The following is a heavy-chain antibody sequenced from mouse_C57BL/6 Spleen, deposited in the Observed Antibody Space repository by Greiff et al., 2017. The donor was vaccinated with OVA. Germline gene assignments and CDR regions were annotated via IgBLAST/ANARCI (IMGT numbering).Heavy chain of an antibody. Sequence: VKLQQPGAELVRPGSSVKLSCKASGYTFTSYWMDWVKQRPGQGLEWIGNIYPSDSETHYNQKFKDKATLTVDKSSSTAYMQLSSLTSEDSAVYYCARSADWYFDVWGTGTTVTVSS. CDR3: ARSADWYFDV. D-gene: IGHD6-1*01. V-gene: IGHV1-61*01. J-gene: IGHJ1*03. CDR1: GYTFTSYW. CDR2: IYPSDSET.